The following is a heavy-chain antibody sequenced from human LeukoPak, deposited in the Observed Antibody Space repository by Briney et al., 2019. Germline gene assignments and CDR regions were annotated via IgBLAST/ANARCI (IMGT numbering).Heavy chain of an antibody. D-gene: IGHD2-15*01. J-gene: IGHJ3*02. V-gene: IGHV3-43*02. Sequence: GVSLRLSCAASGFTFDDCAMHWVRQAPGKGLEWVSLISGDGGSTYYADSVRGRFTISRDNSKNSLYLQMDSLRTEDTAFYYCAKKIDTLGTNAFDIWGQGTMVTVSS. CDR1: GFTFDDCA. CDR2: ISGDGGST. CDR3: AKKIDTLGTNAFDI.